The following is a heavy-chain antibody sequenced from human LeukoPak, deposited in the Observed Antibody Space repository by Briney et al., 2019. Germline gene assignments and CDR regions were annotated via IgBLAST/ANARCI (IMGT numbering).Heavy chain of an antibody. J-gene: IGHJ4*02. CDR1: GFTFSSYG. Sequence: GGTLRLSCAASGFTFSSYGMSWVRQAPGKGLEWVSAISGSGGSTSYAQKFQGRVTMTRDMSTSTVYMELSSLRSEDTAVYYCARGSLIVAVPAAILLRGYWGQGPWSPSPQ. CDR3: ARGSLIVAVPAAILLRGY. CDR2: ISGSGGST. V-gene: IGHV3-23*01. D-gene: IGHD2-2*02.